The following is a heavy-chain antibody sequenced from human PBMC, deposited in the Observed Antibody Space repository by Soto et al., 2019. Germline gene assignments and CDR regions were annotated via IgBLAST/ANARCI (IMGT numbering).Heavy chain of an antibody. J-gene: IGHJ6*03. CDR2: ICWISGSI. Sequence: PGGSLRLSCAASGLIFDDYTMHWVRQAPGKGLEWVSSICWISGSIGYADSVKGRFTISRDNAKNSLYLQMNSLRAEDTALYYCAKDCSFMVGGPDDQNYYYYYMDVWGKGTTVTVSS. CDR3: AKDCSFMVGGPDDQNYYYYYMDV. CDR1: GLIFDDYT. D-gene: IGHD2-15*01. V-gene: IGHV3-9*01.